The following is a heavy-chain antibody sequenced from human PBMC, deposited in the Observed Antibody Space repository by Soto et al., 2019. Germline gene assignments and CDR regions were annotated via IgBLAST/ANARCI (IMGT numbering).Heavy chain of an antibody. J-gene: IGHJ4*02. CDR3: TKDNGGYYDSTGNFDY. D-gene: IGHD3-22*01. Sequence: SLRLSCAASGFTFDDYAMHWFRQSPGKVLEWVSGISWNSGSMGYGDSVRGRFTISRDNAKNSLYLQMKSLRPEDTAFYYCTKDNGGYYDSTGNFDYWGQGTRDIVSS. V-gene: IGHV3-9*01. CDR1: GFTFDDYA. CDR2: ISWNSGSM.